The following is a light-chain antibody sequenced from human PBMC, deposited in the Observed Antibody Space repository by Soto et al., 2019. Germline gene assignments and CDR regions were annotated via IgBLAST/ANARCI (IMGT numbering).Light chain of an antibody. CDR3: QQYYSTPRT. CDR2: WAS. Sequence: DIVMTQSPDSLAVSLGERATINCKSSQSVLYSSNNKNYLAWYQQKPGQPPKLLIYWASTRESGVPDRFSGSGSGTDFTLTISSLQAEDVAVYYGQQYYSTPRTFGQGTKGEIK. V-gene: IGKV4-1*01. CDR1: QSVLYSSNNKNY. J-gene: IGKJ1*01.